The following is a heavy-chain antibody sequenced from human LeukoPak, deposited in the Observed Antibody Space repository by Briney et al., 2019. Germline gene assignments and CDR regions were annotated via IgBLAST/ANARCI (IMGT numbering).Heavy chain of an antibody. CDR3: ARDYYDGSGYSSGVDP. CDR1: GYTFTGYY. D-gene: IGHD3-22*01. Sequence: ASVKVSCKASGYTFTGYYTHWVRQAPGQGLEWMGWINPNSGGTNYAQKFQGRVTMTRDTSISTAYMELSRLRSDDTAVYYCARDYYDGSGYSSGVDPWGQGTLVTVSS. V-gene: IGHV1-2*02. CDR2: INPNSGGT. J-gene: IGHJ5*02.